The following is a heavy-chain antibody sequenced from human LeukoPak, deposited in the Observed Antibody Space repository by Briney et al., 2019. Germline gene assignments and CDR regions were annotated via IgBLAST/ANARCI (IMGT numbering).Heavy chain of an antibody. V-gene: IGHV3-48*03. D-gene: IGHD3-9*01. J-gene: IGHJ3*02. CDR2: ISYTGSTT. CDR3: DLLAYFESDAFDI. Sequence: GGSLRLSCAASGFSFSNYEMNWVRQAPGKGLEWISYISYTGSTTYQPDSVKGRFTISRDNAKNSLYLQMNSLRVEDTAVYYCDLLAYFESDAFDIWGQGTMVTVSS. CDR1: GFSFSNYE.